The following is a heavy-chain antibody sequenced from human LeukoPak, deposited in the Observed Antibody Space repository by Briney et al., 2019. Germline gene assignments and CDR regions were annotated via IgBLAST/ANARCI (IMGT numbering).Heavy chain of an antibody. CDR1: GFSPISYA. Sequence: GGSLRLSCTASGFSPISYAMNWVRQAPGKGLEWVSTISGSGGDTVYADSVRGRFTISRDNSKNTLYLQMSSLRAGDTAVYYCAKSSYYDSSGYYREYYFDYWGQGTLVTVSS. D-gene: IGHD3-22*01. J-gene: IGHJ4*02. V-gene: IGHV3-23*01. CDR2: ISGSGGDT. CDR3: AKSSYYDSSGYYREYYFDY.